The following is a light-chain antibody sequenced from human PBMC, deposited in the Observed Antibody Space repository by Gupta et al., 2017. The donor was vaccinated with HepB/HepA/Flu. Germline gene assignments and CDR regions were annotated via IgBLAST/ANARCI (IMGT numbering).Light chain of an antibody. V-gene: IGLV3-25*03. Sequence: SYELTQPPSVSVSPGQTARITCSGDALPKQYAYWYQQKQGQAPVLVIYKDSERPSGIPERFSGSSSWTTVTLTISGVQAEDEADYYCQSADSSGTYPVVFGGGTKLTVL. J-gene: IGLJ2*01. CDR2: KDS. CDR1: ALPKQY. CDR3: QSADSSGTYPVV.